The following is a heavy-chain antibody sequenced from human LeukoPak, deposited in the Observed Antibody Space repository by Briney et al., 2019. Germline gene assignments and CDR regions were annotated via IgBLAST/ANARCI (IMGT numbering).Heavy chain of an antibody. CDR1: GYTFTNYY. CDR3: ARHDLGGSSPFDY. Sequence: ASVKVSCKTSGYTFTNYYMHWVRQAPGQGLEWMGIINPRGTSTTYAQKFQGRVTMTRDTSTSTDFMELSSLRSEDTAVYYCARHDLGGSSPFDYWGQGTLVTVSS. V-gene: IGHV1-46*01. CDR2: INPRGTST. D-gene: IGHD2-15*01. J-gene: IGHJ4*02.